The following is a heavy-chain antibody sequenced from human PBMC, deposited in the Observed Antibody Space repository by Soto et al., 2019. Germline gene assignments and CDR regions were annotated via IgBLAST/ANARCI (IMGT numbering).Heavy chain of an antibody. CDR3: VRGPLRGLEWLSPAHFDY. J-gene: IGHJ4*02. CDR2: IYYSGST. D-gene: IGHD3-3*01. V-gene: IGHV4-59*01. Sequence: TLSLTCTVPGGPISRYYWCWRRQRPGKRLEWIGDIYYSGSTTYNPSLKSRVTISVDTSKNQFFLKLSSVTAADTAVYYCVRGPLRGLEWLSPAHFDYWGQGTLVTVSS. CDR1: GGPISRYY.